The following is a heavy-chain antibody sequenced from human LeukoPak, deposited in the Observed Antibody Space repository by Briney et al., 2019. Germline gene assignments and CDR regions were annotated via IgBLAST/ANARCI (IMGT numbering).Heavy chain of an antibody. CDR2: INHSGST. Sequence: PSETLSLTCAVYGGSFSGYYWSWIRQPPGKGLEWIGEINHSGSTYYNPSLKSRVTISVDTSKNQFSLKLSSVTAADTAVYYCARSTYCSGGSCSHNWFDPWGQGTLVTVSS. CDR1: GGSFSGYY. D-gene: IGHD2-15*01. J-gene: IGHJ5*02. CDR3: ARSTYCSGGSCSHNWFDP. V-gene: IGHV4-34*01.